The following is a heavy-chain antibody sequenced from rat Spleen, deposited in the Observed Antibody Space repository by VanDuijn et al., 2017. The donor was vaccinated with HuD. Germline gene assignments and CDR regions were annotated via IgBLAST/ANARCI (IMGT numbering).Heavy chain of an antibody. D-gene: IGHD1-1*01. CDR2: ISSDGRRN. CDR3: ATTSLYYSGDPYYFDY. V-gene: IGHV5-29*01. CDR1: GFTFNNYY. Sequence: EVQLVESGGGLVQPGRSLKLSCAASGFTFNNYYMAWVRQAPTKGLEWVATISSDGRRNYYRDSVKGRFTISRDIAKNTAYLQMDSLRSEDSATYYCATTSLYYSGDPYYFDYWGQGVMVTVSS. J-gene: IGHJ2*01.